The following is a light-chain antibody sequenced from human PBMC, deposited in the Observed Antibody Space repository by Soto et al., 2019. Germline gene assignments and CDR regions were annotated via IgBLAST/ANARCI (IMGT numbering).Light chain of an antibody. CDR1: QSVSSY. J-gene: IGKJ3*01. CDR2: DAS. CDR3: QRRGT. V-gene: IGKV3-11*01. Sequence: EIVLTQSPATLSLSPGERATLSCRASQSVSSYLAWYQQKPGQAPRLLIYDASNRATGIPARFSGSGSGTDLTLTISSLEPQDFAVYYYQRRGTFGPGSKVDIK.